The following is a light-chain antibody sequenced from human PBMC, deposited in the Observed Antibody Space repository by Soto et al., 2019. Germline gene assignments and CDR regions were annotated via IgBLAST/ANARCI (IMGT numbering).Light chain of an antibody. J-gene: IGKJ2*01. V-gene: IGKV2-30*02. CDR1: QSLVHSDGNTY. CDR2: KVS. CDR3: MQYTHWPLGLYT. Sequence: DVVMTQSPLSLPVTLGQPASISCRSSQSLVHSDGNTYLNWFQQRPGQSPRLLSYKVSNRDSGAPDRFSGSGSGTDFTLKISRVEAEDVGVYYCMQYTHWPLGLYTFGQGTKLEIK.